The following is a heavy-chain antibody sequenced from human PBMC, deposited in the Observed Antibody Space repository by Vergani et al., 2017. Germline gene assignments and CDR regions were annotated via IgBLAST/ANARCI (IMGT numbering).Heavy chain of an antibody. V-gene: IGHV3-11*06. CDR2: ISSSRSYT. J-gene: IGHJ6*02. D-gene: IGHD3-16*01. Sequence: VQLVESGGGLVKPGGSLRLSCAASGFTFSDYYMSWIRQAPGKGLEWVSYISSSRSYTNYADSVKGRFTISRDNAKNSLYLKMNSLRAGDSAVYYCASEEGFGGVGLYYYGMDVWGRGTTVTVS. CDR3: ASEEGFGGVGLYYYGMDV. CDR1: GFTFSDYY.